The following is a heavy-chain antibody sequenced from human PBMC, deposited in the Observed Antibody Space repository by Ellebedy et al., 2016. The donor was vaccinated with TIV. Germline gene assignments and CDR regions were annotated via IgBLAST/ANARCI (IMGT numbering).Heavy chain of an antibody. Sequence: GESLKISCAVSGFTLRSYWMSWVRQAPGKGLEWVANIQQDGSEKYYVDSVKGRFTISRDNAKNSLYLQMSSLRVEDTAVYFCARRRGRYSFDYWGQGTLVTVSS. D-gene: IGHD1-26*01. J-gene: IGHJ4*02. CDR2: IQQDGSEK. V-gene: IGHV3-7*03. CDR1: GFTLRSYW. CDR3: ARRRGRYSFDY.